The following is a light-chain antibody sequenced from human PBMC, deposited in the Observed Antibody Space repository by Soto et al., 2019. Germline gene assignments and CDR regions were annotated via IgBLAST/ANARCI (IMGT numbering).Light chain of an antibody. J-gene: IGLJ3*02. CDR1: SSDIGNYNF. CDR3: SSYAYGSTLGV. Sequence: QSALTQPASVSGSPGQSITISCTGTSSDIGNYNFVSWFQQHPDKAPKLMIYEVNKRPSGVSNRFSGSKSGKTASLTISGLQPEDEADYYCSSYAYGSTLGVFGGGTKLTVL. CDR2: EVN. V-gene: IGLV2-23*02.